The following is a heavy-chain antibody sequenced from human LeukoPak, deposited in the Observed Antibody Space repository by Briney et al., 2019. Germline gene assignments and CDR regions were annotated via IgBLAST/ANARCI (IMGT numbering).Heavy chain of an antibody. CDR2: IYYSGST. CDR3: AREPGGEDYGVDY. J-gene: IGHJ4*02. CDR1: GGSISSGGYY. D-gene: IGHD4-17*01. Sequence: PSETLSLTCTVSGGSISSGGYYWSWIRQHPGKGLEWIGYIYYSGSTYYNPSLKSRVTISVDTSKNQFSLKLSSVTAADTAVYYCAREPGGEDYGVDYWGQGTLVTVSS. V-gene: IGHV4-31*03.